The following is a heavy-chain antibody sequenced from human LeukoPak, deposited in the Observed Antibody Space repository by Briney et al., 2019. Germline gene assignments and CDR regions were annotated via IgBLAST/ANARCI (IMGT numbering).Heavy chain of an antibody. J-gene: IGHJ4*02. Sequence: SXAASGFTFSSYSMNWVRQAPGKGLEWVSSISSSSSYIYYADSVKGRFTISRDNAKNSLYLQMNSLRAEDTAVYYCAREDYYGSGSYYLPRSFDYWGQGTLVTVSS. CDR3: AREDYYGSGSYYLPRSFDY. CDR1: GFTFSSYS. D-gene: IGHD3-10*01. CDR2: ISSSSSYI. V-gene: IGHV3-21*01.